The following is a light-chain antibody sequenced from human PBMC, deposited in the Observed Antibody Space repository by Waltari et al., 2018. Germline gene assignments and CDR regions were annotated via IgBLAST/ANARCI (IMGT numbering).Light chain of an antibody. V-gene: IGKV3-20*01. Sequence: ELVLTHSPGTLSLSPVEIATLSCRAIHIVSNYFAWYQQKPGQAPRLLIYDASTRATGIPDRFSGSGWGTDFSLTISRVEPEDFAVYYCQKYGTLPATFGQGTKVQ. CDR3: QKYGTLPAT. CDR1: HIVSNY. J-gene: IGKJ1*01. CDR2: DAS.